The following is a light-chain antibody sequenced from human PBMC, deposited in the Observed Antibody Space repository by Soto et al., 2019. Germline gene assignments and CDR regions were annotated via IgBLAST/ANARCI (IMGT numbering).Light chain of an antibody. CDR1: QSISSW. CDR2: DAS. CDR3: QQANSFPFT. J-gene: IGKJ3*01. Sequence: DIQMSQSPSTLSASVGDRVTITCRASQSISSWLAWYQQKPGKAPKLLIYDASSLESGVPSRFSGSGSGTDFILTISSLQPEDFATYYCQQANSFPFTFGPGTKVDIK. V-gene: IGKV1-5*01.